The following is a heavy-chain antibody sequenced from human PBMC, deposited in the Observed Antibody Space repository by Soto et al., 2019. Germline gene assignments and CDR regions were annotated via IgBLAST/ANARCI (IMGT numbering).Heavy chain of an antibody. D-gene: IGHD2-21*01. J-gene: IGHJ6*02. V-gene: IGHV3-30*03. CDR1: GFTFSSYG. Sequence: PGGSLRLSCAASGFTFSSYGMHWVRQAPGKGLEWVAVISYDGSNKYYADSVKGRFTISRDNSKNTLYLQMNSLRAEDTAVYYCTRDFRLGLVPWYYSKGYYVIDVCGQRSTVTVSS. CDR3: TRDFRLGLVPWYYSKGYYVIDV. CDR2: ISYDGSNK.